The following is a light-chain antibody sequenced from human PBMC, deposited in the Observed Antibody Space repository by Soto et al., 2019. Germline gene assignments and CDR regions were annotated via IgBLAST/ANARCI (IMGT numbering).Light chain of an antibody. CDR3: QQYNNRPPWT. CDR2: GAS. J-gene: IGKJ1*01. Sequence: EIVMTQSPATLSVSPGERATLSCRASQSVSTKLVWYQQKPGQAPRLLIYGASTRATGVPGRFSGSGSGTEFTLTISSLQSEDFAVYYCQQYNNRPPWTFGQGTKVEIK. V-gene: IGKV3-15*01. CDR1: QSVSTK.